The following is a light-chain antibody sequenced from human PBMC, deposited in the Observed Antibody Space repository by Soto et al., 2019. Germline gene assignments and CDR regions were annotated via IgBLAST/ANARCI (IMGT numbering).Light chain of an antibody. V-gene: IGKV1D-12*01. J-gene: IGKJ5*01. CDR2: GAS. Sequence: DIQVTQSPSSVSASLVCRVTITSLASQDIAGYLAWYQHKPGRTPELLIHGASRLQSGVPARFSGSGSGTDFTLSINSLQPEDFATYYCQQAYSFPITFGQGTRLEIK. CDR3: QQAYSFPIT. CDR1: QDIAGY.